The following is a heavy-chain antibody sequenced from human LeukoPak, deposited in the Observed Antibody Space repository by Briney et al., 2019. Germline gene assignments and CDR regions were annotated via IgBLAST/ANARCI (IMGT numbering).Heavy chain of an antibody. V-gene: IGHV1-2*02. CDR2: INPNSGGT. CDR3: ARNYDFWSGLFDY. Sequence: GASVKVSCKASGYTFTGYYMYWVRQAPGQGLEWMGWINPNSGGTNYAQKFQGRVTMTRDTSISTAYMELSRLRSDDTAVYYCARNYDFWSGLFDYWGQGTLVTVSS. CDR1: GYTFTGYY. J-gene: IGHJ4*02. D-gene: IGHD3-3*01.